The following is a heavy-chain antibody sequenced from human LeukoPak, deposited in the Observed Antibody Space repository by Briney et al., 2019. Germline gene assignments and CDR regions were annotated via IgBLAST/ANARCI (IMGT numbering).Heavy chain of an antibody. J-gene: IGHJ3*02. CDR1: GGSLSSYY. V-gene: IGHV4-59*01. Sequence: PXETLSLTCTVSGGSLSSYYWSWVRQPPGKGLEWIGYIYYSGSTNYNPSLKSRVTISVDTSKNQFSLKLSSVTAADTAVYYCASGGTDAFDIWGQGTMVTVSS. D-gene: IGHD1-26*01. CDR2: IYYSGST. CDR3: ASGGTDAFDI.